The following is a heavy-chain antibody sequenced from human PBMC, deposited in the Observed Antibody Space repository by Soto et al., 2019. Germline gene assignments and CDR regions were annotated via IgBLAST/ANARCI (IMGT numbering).Heavy chain of an antibody. Sequence: SVKVSCKASGGTFSSYAISWVRQAPGQGLEWMGGIIPIFGTANYAQKFQGRVTITADESTSTAYMELSSLRSEDTAVYYCARDRGEYCRGECLGRGDAFDIWGQGTMVTVSS. J-gene: IGHJ3*02. CDR1: GGTFSSYA. V-gene: IGHV1-69*13. D-gene: IGHD2-21*01. CDR2: IIPIFGTA. CDR3: ARDRGEYCRGECLGRGDAFDI.